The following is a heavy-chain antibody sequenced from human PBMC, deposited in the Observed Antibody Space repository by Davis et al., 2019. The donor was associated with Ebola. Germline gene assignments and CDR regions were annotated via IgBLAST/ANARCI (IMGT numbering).Heavy chain of an antibody. Sequence: SGPTLAKPTQTLTLPCPFSGFSLSTTRTCVSWIRQPPGNALEWLARIDWHDDKHYSTSLKTRLTISKDTSKNLVVLTMTNMDPVDTATYYCAHSPRGYDFWSGYSPGPNWFDPWGQGTLVTVSS. CDR2: IDWHDDK. D-gene: IGHD3-3*01. CDR1: GFSLSTTRTC. V-gene: IGHV2-70*12. CDR3: AHSPRGYDFWSGYSPGPNWFDP. J-gene: IGHJ5*02.